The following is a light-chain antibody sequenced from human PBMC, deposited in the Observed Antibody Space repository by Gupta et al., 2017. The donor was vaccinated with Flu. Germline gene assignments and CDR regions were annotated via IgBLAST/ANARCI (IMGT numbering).Light chain of an antibody. V-gene: IGKV1-5*03. CDR2: KAS. CDR1: QSISSW. Sequence: DIQLTPSPSTLSASVGDRVTIPCRASQSISSWLAWYQQKPGKAPKLLIYKASSVESGVPSRFSGSGSGTEFTLTISSLQPDDFATYYCQQENSYSWTFGQGTKVEIK. J-gene: IGKJ1*01. CDR3: QQENSYSWT.